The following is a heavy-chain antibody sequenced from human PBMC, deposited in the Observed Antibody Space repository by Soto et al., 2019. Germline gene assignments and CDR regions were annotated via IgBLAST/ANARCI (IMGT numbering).Heavy chain of an antibody. V-gene: IGHV3-21*01. D-gene: IGHD3-16*01. CDR3: ARVGEGRLYTNAFDI. CDR1: GFTFSSYS. J-gene: IGHJ3*02. CDR2: ISISSSYI. Sequence: GGALRLSCAASGFTFSSYSMNWVRQAPGKGLEWVSSISISSSYIYYADSVKGRFTISRDNAKNSLYLQMNSLRAEDTAVYYYARVGEGRLYTNAFDIWGQGTMVTVSS.